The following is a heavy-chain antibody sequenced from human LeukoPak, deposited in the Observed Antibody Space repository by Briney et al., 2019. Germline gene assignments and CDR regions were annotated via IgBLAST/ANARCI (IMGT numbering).Heavy chain of an antibody. CDR2: ISSSSSYI. CDR1: GFTFSSYS. CDR3: ARVKEYYYDSSGLYYFDY. Sequence: PGGSLRLSCAASGFTFSSYSMNWVRHAPGKGLEWVSSISSSSSYIYYADSVKGRFTISRDNAKNSLYLQMNSLRAEDTAVYYCARVKEYYYDSSGLYYFDYWGQGTLVTVSS. J-gene: IGHJ4*02. D-gene: IGHD3-22*01. V-gene: IGHV3-21*01.